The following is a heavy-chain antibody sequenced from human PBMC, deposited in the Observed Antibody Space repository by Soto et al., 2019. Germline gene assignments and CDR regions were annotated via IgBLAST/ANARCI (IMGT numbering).Heavy chain of an antibody. CDR3: ARDGRRNNWNYIDY. J-gene: IGHJ4*02. Sequence: SETLSLTCAVSGGSISSGGYSWSWIRQPPGKGLEWIGYIYHSGSTYYNPSLKSRVTISVDRSKNQFSLKLSSVTAADTAVYYCARDGRRNNWNYIDYWGQGTLVTVSS. CDR2: IYHSGST. V-gene: IGHV4-30-2*01. CDR1: GGSISSGGYS. D-gene: IGHD1-20*01.